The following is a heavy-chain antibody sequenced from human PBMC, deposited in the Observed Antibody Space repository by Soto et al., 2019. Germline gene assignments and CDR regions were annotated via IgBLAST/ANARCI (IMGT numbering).Heavy chain of an antibody. CDR1: GGSFSGYY. D-gene: IGHD4-17*01. CDR3: ARAYGGNSGVFDY. Sequence: QVQLQQWGAGLLKPSETLFLTCAVYGGSFSGYYWSWIRQPPGKGLVWIGEINHSGSTNYNPPLNSRVTISEDTSKTQCSLKLSSVTAADTAVYYCARAYGGNSGVFDYWGRGTLVTVSS. J-gene: IGHJ4*02. V-gene: IGHV4-34*01. CDR2: INHSGST.